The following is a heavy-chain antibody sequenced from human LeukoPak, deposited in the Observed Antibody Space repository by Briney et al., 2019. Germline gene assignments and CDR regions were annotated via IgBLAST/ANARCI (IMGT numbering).Heavy chain of an antibody. Sequence: PSETLSLTCTVSGYSISSGYYWGWIRQPPGQGLEWIGEINHSGSTNYNPSLKSRVTISVDTSKNQFSLKLSSVTAADTAVYYCAREASSIMSGYYHMDVWGKGTTVTASS. V-gene: IGHV4-38-2*02. CDR2: INHSGST. D-gene: IGHD3-10*02. CDR1: GYSISSGYY. CDR3: AREASSIMSGYYHMDV. J-gene: IGHJ6*03.